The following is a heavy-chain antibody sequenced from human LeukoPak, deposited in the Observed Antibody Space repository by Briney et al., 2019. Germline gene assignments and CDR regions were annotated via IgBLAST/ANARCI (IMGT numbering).Heavy chain of an antibody. V-gene: IGHV3-23*01. CDR2: VSGSGGST. D-gene: IGHD6-13*01. CDR1: RFTFSSYA. J-gene: IGHJ4*02. CDR3: AKAVLTGYTSSWCFDS. Sequence: PGGSLRLSCAASRFTFSSYAMIWVRQAPGRGLEWVSGVSGSGGSTYYADSVKGRFTISRDNSKNTLYPQMNSLRAEDTAAYYCAKAVLTGYTSSWCFDSWGQGTLVTVSS.